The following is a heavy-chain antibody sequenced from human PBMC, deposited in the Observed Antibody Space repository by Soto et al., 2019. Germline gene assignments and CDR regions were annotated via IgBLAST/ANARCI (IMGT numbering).Heavy chain of an antibody. D-gene: IGHD3-3*01. Sequence: KPSETLSLTCSVYGGSFSGYYWSWIRQPPGKGLEWIGEVNHSGSTNYNPSLKSRVTISVDTSKNQFSLKLSSVTAADTAVYYCARGLPFAPAYYDFWSGYWGSSCWFDPWGQGTLVTVSS. CDR1: GGSFSGYY. J-gene: IGHJ5*02. V-gene: IGHV4-34*01. CDR3: ARGLPFAPAYYDFWSGYWGSSCWFDP. CDR2: VNHSGST.